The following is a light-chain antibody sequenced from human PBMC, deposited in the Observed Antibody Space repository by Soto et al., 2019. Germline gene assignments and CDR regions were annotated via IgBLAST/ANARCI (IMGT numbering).Light chain of an antibody. CDR1: QSISSN. Sequence: EIVLTQSPGTLSLSPGERVTLSCRASQSISSNFLAWYQEKPGQAPRLLIVGSFARATGIPARFSGSGSGSEFTLTISGLQSEDFAVYYCQQYNDRPPITFGQGTRLEIK. CDR3: QQYNDRPPIT. J-gene: IGKJ5*01. CDR2: GSF. V-gene: IGKV3-15*01.